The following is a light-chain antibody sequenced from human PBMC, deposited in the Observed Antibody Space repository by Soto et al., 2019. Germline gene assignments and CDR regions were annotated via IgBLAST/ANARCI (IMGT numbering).Light chain of an antibody. V-gene: IGKV1-39*01. CDR1: QSISSY. J-gene: IGKJ4*01. Sequence: DIQMTQSPSSLSASVGDRVTITCRASQSISSYLTWYQQKPGKAPNLLIYAASTLQSGVPSRFSGSGSGTDFTLTIRSLQPEDFATYYCQQSYTTPLTFGGGTKVEIK. CDR2: AAS. CDR3: QQSYTTPLT.